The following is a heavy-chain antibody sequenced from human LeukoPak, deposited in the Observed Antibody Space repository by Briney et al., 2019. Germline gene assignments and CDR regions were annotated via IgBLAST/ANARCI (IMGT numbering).Heavy chain of an antibody. D-gene: IGHD3-9*01. V-gene: IGHV1-2*02. CDR1: GYTFTGYY. Sequence: WASVKVSCKASGYTFTGYYMHWVRQAPGQGLEWMGWINPNSGGTNYAQKFQGRVTMTRDTSISTAYMELSRLRSDDTAVYYCARGHPHDILTIDVEWYFDYWGQGTLVTVSS. CDR3: ARGHPHDILTIDVEWYFDY. CDR2: INPNSGGT. J-gene: IGHJ4*02.